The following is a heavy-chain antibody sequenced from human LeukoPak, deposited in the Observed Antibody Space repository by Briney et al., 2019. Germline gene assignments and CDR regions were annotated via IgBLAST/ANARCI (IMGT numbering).Heavy chain of an antibody. CDR3: ARDRLLEDRDYHYYYYMDV. CDR2: IYSGGGT. J-gene: IGHJ6*03. Sequence: GGSLRLSCAASGFTVSSNYISWVRQAPGKGLEWVSVIYSGGGTNYADSVKGRFTISRDNSKNTLYLQMNSLRAEDTAVYYCARDRLLEDRDYHYYYYMDVWGIGTTVTVSS. V-gene: IGHV3-53*01. CDR1: GFTVSSNY. D-gene: IGHD1-1*01.